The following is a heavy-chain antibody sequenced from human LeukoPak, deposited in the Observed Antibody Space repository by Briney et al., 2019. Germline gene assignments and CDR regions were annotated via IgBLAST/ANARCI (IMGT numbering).Heavy chain of an antibody. CDR3: ARDRSRAAAGTWFDY. Sequence: PGGSLRLFCAASGFTFSSYEMNWVRQAPGKGLEWVSYISSSGSTIYYADSVKGRFTISRDNAKNSLYLQMNSLRAEDTAVYYCARDRSRAAAGTWFDYWGQGTLVTVSS. CDR2: ISSSGSTI. J-gene: IGHJ4*02. V-gene: IGHV3-48*03. CDR1: GFTFSSYE. D-gene: IGHD6-13*01.